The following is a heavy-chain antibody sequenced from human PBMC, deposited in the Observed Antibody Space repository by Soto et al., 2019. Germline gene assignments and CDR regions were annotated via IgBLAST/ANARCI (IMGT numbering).Heavy chain of an antibody. Sequence: SETLSLTCAVYGGSFSGYYWSWIRQPPGKGLEWIGEINHSGSTNYNPSLKSRVTISVDTSKNQFSLKLSSVTAADTAVYYCARGTPCGGDCYRWFDPWGQGTRVTAPQ. CDR1: GGSFSGYY. D-gene: IGHD2-21*02. CDR3: ARGTPCGGDCYRWFDP. CDR2: INHSGST. J-gene: IGHJ5*02. V-gene: IGHV4-34*01.